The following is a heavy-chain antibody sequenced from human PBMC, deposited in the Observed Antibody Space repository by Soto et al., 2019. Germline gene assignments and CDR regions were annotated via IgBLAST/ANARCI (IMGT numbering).Heavy chain of an antibody. V-gene: IGHV4-31*03. CDR3: ARYGYYYYGMDV. Sequence: SETLSLTCTVSGGSISSGGYYWSWIRQHPGKGLEWIGYIYYSGSTYYNPSLKSRVTISVDTSKNQFSLKLSSVTAADTAVYYCARYGYYYYGMDVWGQGTTVTVSS. CDR1: GGSISSGGYY. CDR2: IYYSGST. J-gene: IGHJ6*02. D-gene: IGHD4-17*01.